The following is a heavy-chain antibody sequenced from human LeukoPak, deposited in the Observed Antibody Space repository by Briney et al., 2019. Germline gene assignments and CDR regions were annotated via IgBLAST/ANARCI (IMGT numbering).Heavy chain of an antibody. D-gene: IGHD6-19*01. Sequence: ASVKVSCKASGYTFTSYGISWVRQAPGQGLEWMGWISAYNGNTNYAQKLQGRVTMTTDTSTSTAYVELRSLRSDDTAVYYCARDLRSGWYSIDFDYWGQGTLVTVSS. CDR2: ISAYNGNT. V-gene: IGHV1-18*01. J-gene: IGHJ4*02. CDR3: ARDLRSGWYSIDFDY. CDR1: GYTFTSYG.